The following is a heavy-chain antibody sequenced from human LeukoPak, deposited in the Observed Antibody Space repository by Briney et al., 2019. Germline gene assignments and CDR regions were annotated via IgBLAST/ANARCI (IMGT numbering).Heavy chain of an antibody. CDR3: ARGEDGVYYFQH. V-gene: IGHV4-39*01. J-gene: IGHJ1*01. CDR2: IYYSGIT. D-gene: IGHD4-17*01. Sequence: PSETLSLTCTVSGDSISSRSYYWGWIRQPPGKGLEWIGSIYYSGITYYNPSLKSRVTISVDTSKNQFSLKLSSVTAADTAVYYCARGEDGVYYFQHWGQGTLVTVSS. CDR1: GDSISSRSYY.